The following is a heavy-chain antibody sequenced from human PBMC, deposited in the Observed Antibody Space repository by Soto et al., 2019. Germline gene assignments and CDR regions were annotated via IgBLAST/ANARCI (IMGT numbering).Heavy chain of an antibody. D-gene: IGHD3-10*01. CDR1: GGSISSYY. J-gene: IGHJ6*02. Sequence: SETLSLTCTVSGGSISSYYWSWIRQPPGKGLEWIGYIYYSRSTNYNPSLKSRVTISVYTSKNQFSLKLSSVTAADTALYYCAGLLWFEKDYYYGMDVWGQGTTVTVSS. V-gene: IGHV4-59*08. CDR2: IYYSRST. CDR3: AGLLWFEKDYYYGMDV.